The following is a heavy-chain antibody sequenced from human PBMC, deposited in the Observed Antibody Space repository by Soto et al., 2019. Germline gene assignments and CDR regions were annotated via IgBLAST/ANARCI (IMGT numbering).Heavy chain of an antibody. D-gene: IGHD3-10*01. CDR3: QSITMVRGVMVDY. Sequence: ASVKVSCKASGYTFTSYAMHWVRQAPGQRLEWMGWINAGNGNTKYSQKFQGRVTITRDTSASTAYMELSSLRSEDTAVYYCQSITMVRGVMVDYWGQGTLVTVSS. J-gene: IGHJ4*02. CDR1: GYTFTSYA. CDR2: INAGNGNT. V-gene: IGHV1-3*01.